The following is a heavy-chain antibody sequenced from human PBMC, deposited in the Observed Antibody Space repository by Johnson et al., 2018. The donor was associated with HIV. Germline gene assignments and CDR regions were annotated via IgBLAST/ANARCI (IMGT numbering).Heavy chain of an antibody. CDR1: GFTFSSGFTFSVYW. V-gene: IGHV3-74*01. CDR3: ARDKAVEYSSGWHAFDI. J-gene: IGHJ3*02. Sequence: VQLVESGGALIQPGGSLRLSCAASGFTFSSGFTFSVYWMHWVRQAPGKGLVWVSRINSDGSSTSYADSVKGRFTISRDNAKNTLYLQMNSLRAEDTAVYYCARDKAVEYSSGWHAFDIWGQGTMVTVSS. CDR2: INSDGSST. D-gene: IGHD6-19*01.